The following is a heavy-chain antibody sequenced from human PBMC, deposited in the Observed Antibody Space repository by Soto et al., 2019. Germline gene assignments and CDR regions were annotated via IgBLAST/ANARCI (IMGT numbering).Heavy chain of an antibody. CDR1: GFTFSSYG. CDR2: IWYDGSNK. Sequence: GGSLRLSCAASGFTFSSYGMHWVRQAPGKGLEWVAVIWYDGSNKYYADSVKGRFTISRDNSKNTLYLQMNSLIAEDTAVYYCARSGVVVPAAMGEDYMDVWGKGTTVTVSS. J-gene: IGHJ6*03. CDR3: ARSGVVVPAAMGEDYMDV. D-gene: IGHD2-2*01. V-gene: IGHV3-33*01.